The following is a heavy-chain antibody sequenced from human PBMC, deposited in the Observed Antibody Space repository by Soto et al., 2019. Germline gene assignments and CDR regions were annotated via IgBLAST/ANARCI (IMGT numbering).Heavy chain of an antibody. Sequence: GGSLRLSCAASGFTFSSYWMHWVRQAPGKGLVWVSRINSDGSSTSYADSVKGRFTISRDNAKNTLYLQMNSLRAEDTAVYYCARDLVKVAWGAFYYYYGMDVWGQGTTVTVSS. CDR3: ARDLVKVAWGAFYYYYGMDV. J-gene: IGHJ6*02. D-gene: IGHD7-27*01. V-gene: IGHV3-74*01. CDR2: INSDGSST. CDR1: GFTFSSYW.